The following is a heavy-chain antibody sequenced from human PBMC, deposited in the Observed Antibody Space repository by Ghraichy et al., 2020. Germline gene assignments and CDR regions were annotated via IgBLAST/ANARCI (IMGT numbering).Heavy chain of an antibody. V-gene: IGHV3-66*01. CDR3: ARAPRYDYDRSDHYYQD. J-gene: IGHJ4*02. CDR2: VYSGGSS. Sequence: GGSLRLSCAASGFTVSSNYMSWARQAPGKGLEWVSVVYSGGSSYYADSVKGRFSISIDNSKNTLYLQMDSLRAEDTAVYYCARAPRYDYDRSDHYYQDWGQGTLVTVSS. D-gene: IGHD3-22*01. CDR1: GFTVSSNY.